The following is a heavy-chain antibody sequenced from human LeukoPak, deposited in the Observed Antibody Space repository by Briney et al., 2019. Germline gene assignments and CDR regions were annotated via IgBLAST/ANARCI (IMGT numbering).Heavy chain of an antibody. CDR3: ARSIGLTGGGVDV. Sequence: PGGSLRLSCAASGFTFSDYNMNWVRQAAGKGMEWVAYITNGGSTIHHADSVKGRFTISRDNATKTLYLQMNSLRAEDTAVYYCARSIGLTGGGVDVWGQGTTVTVSS. V-gene: IGHV3-11*01. CDR1: GFTFSDYN. J-gene: IGHJ6*02. D-gene: IGHD3-9*01. CDR2: ITNGGSTI.